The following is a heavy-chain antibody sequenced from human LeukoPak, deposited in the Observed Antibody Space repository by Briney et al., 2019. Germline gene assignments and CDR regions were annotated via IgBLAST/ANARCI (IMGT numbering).Heavy chain of an antibody. J-gene: IGHJ4*02. CDR2: ISGSGGSI. CDR3: AGSGLPSYYFDY. D-gene: IGHD6-19*01. CDR1: GFIFSSYA. Sequence: GGSLRLSCAASGFIFSSYAMNWVRQAPGKGLEWVSAISGSGGSIYYADSVKGRFTFSRDNSKNTLYLQMNSLRVEDTAVYYCAGSGLPSYYFDYWGQGTLVTVSS. V-gene: IGHV3-23*01.